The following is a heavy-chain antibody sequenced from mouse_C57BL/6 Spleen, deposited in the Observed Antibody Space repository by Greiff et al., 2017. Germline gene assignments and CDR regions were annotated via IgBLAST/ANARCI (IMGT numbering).Heavy chain of an antibody. D-gene: IGHD1-1*01. CDR3: ARRSSYDAMDY. CDR1: GFTFSSYT. Sequence: DVMLVESGGGLVKPGGSLKLSCAASGFTFSSYTMSWVRQTPEKRLEWVATISGGGGNTYYPDSVKGRFTISRDNAKNTLYLQMSSLRSEDTALYYCARRSSYDAMDYWGQGTSVTVSS. J-gene: IGHJ4*01. CDR2: ISGGGGNT. V-gene: IGHV5-9*01.